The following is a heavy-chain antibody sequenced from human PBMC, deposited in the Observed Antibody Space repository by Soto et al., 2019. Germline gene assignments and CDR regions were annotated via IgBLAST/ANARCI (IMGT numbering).Heavy chain of an antibody. Sequence: SWIRQHPGKGLEWIGYIYYSGSTYYNPSLKSRVTISVDTSKNQFSLKLSSVTAADTAVYYCARVYNWNYSLWGQGTLVTVSS. V-gene: IGHV4-31*02. CDR3: ARVYNWNYSL. D-gene: IGHD1-1*01. J-gene: IGHJ4*02. CDR2: IYYSGST.